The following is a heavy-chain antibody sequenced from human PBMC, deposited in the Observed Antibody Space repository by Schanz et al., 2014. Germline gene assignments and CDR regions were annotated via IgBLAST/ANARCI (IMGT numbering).Heavy chain of an antibody. CDR1: GGTFTSYA. Sequence: QVQLVQSGAEVRKPGSSVRVSCKASGGTFTSYAFSWVRQAPGQGLEWMGRNIHVLGVTNYAQKFQGRLTITVDQSKNPGFKGLSSPASEDTALYFLAGGGVEMATIRDAFDLWGQGTMVTVS. V-gene: IGHV1-69*04. D-gene: IGHD3-10*01. CDR2: NIHVLGVT. CDR3: AGGGVEMATIRDAFDL. J-gene: IGHJ3*01.